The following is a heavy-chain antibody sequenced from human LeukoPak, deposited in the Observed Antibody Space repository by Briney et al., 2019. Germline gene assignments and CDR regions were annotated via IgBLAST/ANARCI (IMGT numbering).Heavy chain of an antibody. J-gene: IGHJ4*02. CDR1: GFTLSNSW. CDR2: INPSGSDK. D-gene: IGHD3-10*01. Sequence: GGSLRLSCAGSGFTLSNSWMGWVRQAPGKGLEWVANINPSGSDKYYVDSAEGRFTVSKDNAKNSVYLQMNSLRVEDTGIDYCGRWGVNAGLYSWGQGTVVSVSA. CDR3: GRWGVNAGLYS. V-gene: IGHV3-7*01.